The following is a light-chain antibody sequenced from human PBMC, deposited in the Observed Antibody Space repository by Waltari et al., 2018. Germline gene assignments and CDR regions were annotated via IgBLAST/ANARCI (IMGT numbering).Light chain of an antibody. CDR1: ALPKQY. CDR2: KDT. V-gene: IGLV3-25*03. J-gene: IGLJ2*01. Sequence: SYELTQPPSVSVSPGPTARITCSGDALPKQYTSWYQQKPGQAPVLVIYKDTERPSGIPERFSGSSSGTTVTLTISGVQPEDEADYYCCSYAGSYTYVVFGGGTKLTVL. CDR3: CSYAGSYTYVV.